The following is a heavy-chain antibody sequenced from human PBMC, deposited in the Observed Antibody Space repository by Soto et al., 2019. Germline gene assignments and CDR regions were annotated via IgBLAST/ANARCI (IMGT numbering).Heavy chain of an antibody. CDR3: ARVVLGAEAWFGP. CDR1: GYTFSNYG. J-gene: IGHJ5*02. Sequence: QVQLVQSGGEVKRPGASVKFSCKTSGYTFSNYGITWVRQAPGQPLEWLGWISLYSDGTNYAQKFQGRVSMTTDTSTTSAYMELRSLRSDDTAVYYCARVVLGAEAWFGPWGQGTLVT. D-gene: IGHD2-2*01. CDR2: ISLYSDGT. V-gene: IGHV1-18*01.